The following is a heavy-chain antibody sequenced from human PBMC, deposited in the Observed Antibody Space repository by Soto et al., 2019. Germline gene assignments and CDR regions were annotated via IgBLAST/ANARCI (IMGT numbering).Heavy chain of an antibody. J-gene: IGHJ5*02. V-gene: IGHV4-59*08. CDR3: ATHSSSQRGWFDP. D-gene: IGHD6-13*01. Sequence: SETLSLTCTVSGGSISSYYWSWIREPPGKGLEWIGYIFYSGSTNYSPSLKSRVTISVDTSKNQFSLNLSSVTAADTAVYYCATHSSSQRGWFDPWGQGTVVT. CDR1: GGSISSYY. CDR2: IFYSGST.